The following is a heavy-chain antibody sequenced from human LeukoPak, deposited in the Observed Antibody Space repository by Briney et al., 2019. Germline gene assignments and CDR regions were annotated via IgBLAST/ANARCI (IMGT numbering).Heavy chain of an antibody. CDR2: ISSSSLYI. Sequence: GGSLRLSCAVSGFTVSNNYMTWVRQAPGKGLEWVSSISSSSLYIYYADSVKGRFTISRDNAKNSLFLQMNSLRAEDTAVYYCAREGDGYNSPIDYWGQGTLVTVSS. CDR3: AREGDGYNSPIDY. J-gene: IGHJ4*02. D-gene: IGHD5-24*01. V-gene: IGHV3-21*01. CDR1: GFTVSNNY.